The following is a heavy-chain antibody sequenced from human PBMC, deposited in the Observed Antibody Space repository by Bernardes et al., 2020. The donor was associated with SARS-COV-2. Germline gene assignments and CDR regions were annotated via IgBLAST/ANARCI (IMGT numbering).Heavy chain of an antibody. V-gene: IGHV3-30*18. CDR2: ISFDGSYK. Sequence: GGSLRLSCAASGFSFSDCGMHWVRQAPGKGLEWVAVISFDGSYKSYADSVKGRVTISRDNSENTLKLQMNSLRAEDSAIYFCAKDQSYYYYGMDVWGQGTTVTVPS. CDR1: GFSFSDCG. J-gene: IGHJ6*02. CDR3: AKDQSYYYYGMDV.